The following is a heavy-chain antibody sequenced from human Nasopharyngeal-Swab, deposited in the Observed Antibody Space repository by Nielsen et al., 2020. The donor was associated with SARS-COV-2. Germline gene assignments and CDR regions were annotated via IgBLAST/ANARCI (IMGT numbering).Heavy chain of an antibody. CDR2: IKSKSDGGTT. CDR1: GFTFTDAW. D-gene: IGHD3-10*01. Sequence: GESLKISCAASGFTFTDAWMTWVRQAPGKGLEWVGRIKSKSDGGTTDYAAPVKGRFTISRDDSKKTLFLQMNSLQSEDTALYYCTTGREYSSGSFSRGWGQGTLVTVSS. CDR3: TTGREYSSGSFSRG. J-gene: IGHJ4*02. V-gene: IGHV3-15*01.